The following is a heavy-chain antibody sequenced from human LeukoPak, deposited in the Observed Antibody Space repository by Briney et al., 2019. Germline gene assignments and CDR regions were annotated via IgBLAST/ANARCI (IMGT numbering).Heavy chain of an antibody. CDR3: ARAKSGTTWGGTFEI. CDR1: GGSISTYD. Sequence: PSETLSLTCTVSGGSISTYDWNWIRQSPGKGLEWIGYIYYTGSTSYNPSVKSRITMSVDTSKNQFSLKLNSVTVADPAVYYCARAKSGTTWGGTFEIWGQGTTVTVSS. D-gene: IGHD3-16*01. V-gene: IGHV4-59*01. J-gene: IGHJ3*02. CDR2: IYYTGST.